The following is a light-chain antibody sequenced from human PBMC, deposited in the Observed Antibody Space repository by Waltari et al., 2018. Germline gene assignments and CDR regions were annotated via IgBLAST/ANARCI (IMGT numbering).Light chain of an antibody. J-gene: IGKJ1*01. V-gene: IGKV3-20*01. CDR3: QHYVSLPVT. CDR1: QSVSRA. CDR2: GAS. Sequence: EIVLTQSPGTLSLSPGERATLSCRASQSVSRALAWYQQNSGQVPRLLIYGASNRATGIPDRFSGGEYGTDFSLIISRLEPEDCAVYYCQHYVSLPVTFGQGTKVEIK.